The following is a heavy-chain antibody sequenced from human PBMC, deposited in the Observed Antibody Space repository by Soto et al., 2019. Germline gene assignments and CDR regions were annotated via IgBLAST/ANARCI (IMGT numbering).Heavy chain of an antibody. Sequence: SETLSLTCTVSGDSITNGYYWGWIRQPPGRGLEWIASVHHAGSTFYSPSLMRRVTISVDRSKNQFSLKVTSVTVADTAVYYCARSTEATGTLKYWGQGTLVTVSS. V-gene: IGHV4-38-2*02. D-gene: IGHD6-13*01. CDR2: VHHAGST. CDR3: ARSTEATGTLKY. J-gene: IGHJ4*02. CDR1: GDSITNGYY.